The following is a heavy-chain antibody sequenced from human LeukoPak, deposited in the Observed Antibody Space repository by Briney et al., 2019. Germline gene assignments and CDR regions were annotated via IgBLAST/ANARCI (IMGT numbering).Heavy chain of an antibody. V-gene: IGHV1-69*05. CDR2: FIPVFGTA. CDR3: ARHLRYGSGYNYMDV. Sequence: ASVKVSCKASGGTFSIYAISWVRQAPGQGLEWMGGFIPVFGTASYAQKFQGRVTITTDESTTTAYMELSSLRYEDTAVYYCARHLRYGSGYNYMDVWGKGTTVTVSS. D-gene: IGHD3-10*01. CDR1: GGTFSIYA. J-gene: IGHJ6*03.